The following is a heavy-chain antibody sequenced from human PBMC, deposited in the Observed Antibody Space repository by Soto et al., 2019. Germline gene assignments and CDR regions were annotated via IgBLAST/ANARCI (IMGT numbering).Heavy chain of an antibody. CDR2: IYYSGIT. CDR3: AREPLD. J-gene: IGHJ4*02. Sequence: WTWIRQHPGTCLEWFGYIYYSGITYYNPSLKSRVTISVDTSKNQFSLKLSSVTAADTAVYYCAREPLDWGQGTLVTVSS. V-gene: IGHV4-31*02.